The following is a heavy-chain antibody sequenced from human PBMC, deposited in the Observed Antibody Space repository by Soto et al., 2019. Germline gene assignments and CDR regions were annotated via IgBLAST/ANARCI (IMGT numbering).Heavy chain of an antibody. D-gene: IGHD3-22*01. J-gene: IGHJ6*02. CDR3: ARLVRYYYDSSGYYYVSQGYYYGMAV. CDR1: GYSFTSYW. Sequence: GESLKISCKGSGYSFTSYWISWVRQMPGKGLEWMGRIDPSDSYTNYSPSFQGHVTISADKSISTAYLQWSSLKASDTAMYYCARLVRYYYDSSGYYYVSQGYYYGMAVWGQGTTVTVSS. CDR2: IDPSDSYT. V-gene: IGHV5-10-1*01.